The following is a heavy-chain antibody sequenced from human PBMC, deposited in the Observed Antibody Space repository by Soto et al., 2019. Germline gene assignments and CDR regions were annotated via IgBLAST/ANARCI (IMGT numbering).Heavy chain of an antibody. CDR3: AKPRGYYGSGSPDIYYYYYYYMDV. Sequence: GGSLRLSCAASGFTFSSYAMSWVRQAPGKGLEWVSAISGSGGSTYYAASVKGRFTISRDNSKNTLYLQMNSLRAEDTAVYYCAKPRGYYGSGSPDIYYYYYYYMDVWGKGTTVTVSS. J-gene: IGHJ6*03. V-gene: IGHV3-23*01. CDR1: GFTFSSYA. CDR2: ISGSGGST. D-gene: IGHD3-10*01.